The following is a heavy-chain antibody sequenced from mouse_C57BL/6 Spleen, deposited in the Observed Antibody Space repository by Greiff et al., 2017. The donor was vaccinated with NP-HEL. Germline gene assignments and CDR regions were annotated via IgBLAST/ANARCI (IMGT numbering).Heavy chain of an antibody. J-gene: IGHJ2*01. CDR1: GYTFTSYW. CDR3: ARGIYDGYYLYFDY. CDR2: IYPSDSET. V-gene: IGHV1-61*01. Sequence: VKLMESGAELVRPGSSVKLSCKASGYTFTSYWMDWVKQRPGQGLEWIGNIYPSDSETHYNQKFKDKATLTVDKSSSTAYMQLSSLTSEDSAVYYCARGIYDGYYLYFDYWGQGTTLTVSS. D-gene: IGHD2-3*01.